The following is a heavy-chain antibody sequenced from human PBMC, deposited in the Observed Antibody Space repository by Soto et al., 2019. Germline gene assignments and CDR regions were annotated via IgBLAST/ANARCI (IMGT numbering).Heavy chain of an antibody. CDR3: ARAHYGDYGYCMDV. Sequence: PSETLSLTCAVSGGSIRSSNWWRWVRQPQGKGLEWIAEIHHSGSTNYNPSLKSRVIISVDKSKNQISLILSSVTAADTAVYYCARAHYGDYGYCMDVWGQGTTVTVS. J-gene: IGHJ6*02. D-gene: IGHD4-17*01. CDR1: GGSIRSSNW. V-gene: IGHV4-4*02. CDR2: IHHSGST.